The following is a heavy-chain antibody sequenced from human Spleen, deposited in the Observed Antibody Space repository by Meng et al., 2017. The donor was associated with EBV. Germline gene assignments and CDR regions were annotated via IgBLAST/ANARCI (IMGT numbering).Heavy chain of an antibody. J-gene: IGHJ4*02. CDR2: IYHSGST. CDR1: GDSISSDKG. CDR3: ASRYCPTTSCRQD. Sequence: QVQLPESRPGLVKPSETLSLTCAVSGDSISSDKGWSWVRQPPGKGLEWIGEIYHSGSTNYNPSLTSRVTILVGKSENQFSLKLSSVTAADTAVYYCASRYCPTTSCRQDWGQGTLVTVSS. V-gene: IGHV4-4*02. D-gene: IGHD2-2*01.